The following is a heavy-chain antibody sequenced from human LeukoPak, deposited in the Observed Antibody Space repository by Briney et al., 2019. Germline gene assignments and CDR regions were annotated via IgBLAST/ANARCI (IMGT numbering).Heavy chain of an antibody. V-gene: IGHV3-23*01. CDR2: ISGSDDST. J-gene: IGHJ4*02. CDR3: ATLLRYFDWLERGLFDY. CDR1: VFTFSSYG. D-gene: IGHD3-9*01. Sequence: PGGSLRLSCAASVFTFSSYGMSWVRQAPGKGLEWVSPISGSDDSTYYADSVKGRFTISRDNSKNTLYLQMNSLRAEDTAVYYFATLLRYFDWLERGLFDYWGQGTLVTVSS.